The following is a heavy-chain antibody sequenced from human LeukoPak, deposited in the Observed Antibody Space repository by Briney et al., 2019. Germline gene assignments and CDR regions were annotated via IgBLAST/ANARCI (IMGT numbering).Heavy chain of an antibody. Sequence: GGSLRLSCAASGFTVSSNYMSWFRQAPGKGLEWVSVIYSGGSTYYADSVKGRFTISRDNSKNTLYLQMNSLKASDTAMYYCARYDGSGILDYWGQGTLVTVSS. V-gene: IGHV3-66*01. J-gene: IGHJ4*02. CDR1: GFTVSSNY. CDR3: ARYDGSGILDY. D-gene: IGHD3-22*01. CDR2: IYSGGST.